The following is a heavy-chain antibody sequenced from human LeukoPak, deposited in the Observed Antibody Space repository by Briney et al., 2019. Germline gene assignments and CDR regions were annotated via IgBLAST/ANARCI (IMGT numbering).Heavy chain of an antibody. V-gene: IGHV1-69*05. J-gene: IGHJ4*02. CDR1: GGTFSSYA. CDR3: ASPYYYDSSGYYYFDY. D-gene: IGHD3-22*01. CDR2: TIPIFGTA. Sequence: GASVKVSCKASGGTFSSYAISWVRQAPGQGLEWMGGTIPIFGTANYAQKFQGRVTITTDESTSTAYMELSSLRSEDTAAYYCASPYYYDSSGYYYFDYWGQGTLVTVSS.